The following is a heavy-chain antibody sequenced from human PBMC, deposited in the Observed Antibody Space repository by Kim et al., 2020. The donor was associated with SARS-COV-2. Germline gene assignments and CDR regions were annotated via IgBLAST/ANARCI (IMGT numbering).Heavy chain of an antibody. J-gene: IGHJ6*02. V-gene: IGHV4-4*07. Sequence: SETLSLTCNVSGGSISSYYWSWIRQPAGKGLEWIGRIYSRGDTNSNPSLKSRLSMSVDTSKNQFFLKLNSVTAADPAVYYCARDGYGMDVWGQGTTVTVS. CDR1: GGSISSYY. CDR3: ARDGYGMDV. CDR2: IYSRGDT.